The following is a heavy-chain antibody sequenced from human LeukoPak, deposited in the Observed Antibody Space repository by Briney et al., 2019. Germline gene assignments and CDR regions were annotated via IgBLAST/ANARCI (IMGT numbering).Heavy chain of an antibody. Sequence: PGGSLRLSCAASGFTFSSYNMNWVRQAPGKGLEWVSSITSTGSYTFYADSVKGRFTISRDNSKNTLYLQMNSLRTEDTAIYYCARDYSSGWGFDYWGQGTLVTVSS. D-gene: IGHD6-19*01. V-gene: IGHV3-21*01. CDR2: ITSTGSYT. J-gene: IGHJ4*02. CDR1: GFTFSSYN. CDR3: ARDYSSGWGFDY.